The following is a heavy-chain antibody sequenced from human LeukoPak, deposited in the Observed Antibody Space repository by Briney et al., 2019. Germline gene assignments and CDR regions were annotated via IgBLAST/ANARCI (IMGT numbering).Heavy chain of an antibody. CDR3: ARVPYYDSSGYYQASDY. Sequence: AASVKVSCKASGYTFTSYGISWVRQAPGQGLEWMRWISAYNGNTNYAQKLQGRVTMTTDTSTSTAYMELRSLRSEDTAVYYCARVPYYDSSGYYQASDYWGQGTLVTVSS. J-gene: IGHJ4*02. D-gene: IGHD3-22*01. CDR2: ISAYNGNT. CDR1: GYTFTSYG. V-gene: IGHV1-18*01.